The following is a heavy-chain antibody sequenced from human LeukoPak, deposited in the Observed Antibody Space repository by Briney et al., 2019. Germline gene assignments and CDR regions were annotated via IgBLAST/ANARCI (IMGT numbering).Heavy chain of an antibody. D-gene: IGHD5-18*01. CDR2: IYYSGST. CDR3: AREGSDTAMGFDY. V-gene: IGHV4-31*03. J-gene: IGHJ4*02. CDR1: GGSISSGGYY. Sequence: SETLSLTCTVSGGSISSGGYYWSWIRQHPGTGLEWIGYIYYSGSTYYNPSLKSRVTISVDTSKNQFSLKLSSVTAADTSVYYCAREGSDTAMGFDYWGQGTLVTVSS.